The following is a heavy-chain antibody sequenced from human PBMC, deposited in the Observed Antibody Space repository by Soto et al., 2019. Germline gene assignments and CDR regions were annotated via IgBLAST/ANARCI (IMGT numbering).Heavy chain of an antibody. CDR1: GYALTSRN. Sequence: AAVQVSCKEYGYALTSRNVYWGRQAPRQGLEWMAIINPSGGTTYYVQKFEGRVTLTTDTSTSTVHMELSSLRSDDTAVYYCARVRGGGSEYFFDYWGQGTLVPVSS. CDR3: ARVRGGGSEYFFDY. CDR2: INPSGGTT. V-gene: IGHV1-46*01. J-gene: IGHJ4*02. D-gene: IGHD2-15*01.